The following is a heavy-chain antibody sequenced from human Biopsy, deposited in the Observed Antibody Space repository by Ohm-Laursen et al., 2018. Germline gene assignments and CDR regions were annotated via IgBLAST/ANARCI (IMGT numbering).Heavy chain of an antibody. Sequence: PSETLSLTCAVYGGSFSGYYWSWIRQTPGKGLEWIGEINHSGSTNYKPSLDSRVAISADTSKNQFSLNLYSVTAADTAVYFCARGLPRIAPMVRGRRTWFDPWGQGTLVTVSS. CDR3: ARGLPRIAPMVRGRRTWFDP. V-gene: IGHV4-34*01. D-gene: IGHD3-10*01. J-gene: IGHJ5*02. CDR1: GGSFSGYY. CDR2: INHSGST.